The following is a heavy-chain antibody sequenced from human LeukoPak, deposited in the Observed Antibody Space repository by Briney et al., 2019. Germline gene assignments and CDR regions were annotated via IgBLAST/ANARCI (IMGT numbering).Heavy chain of an antibody. D-gene: IGHD3-22*01. CDR3: ARDKEEYDSSGYYYR. V-gene: IGHV1-2*02. CDR1: GYTFTGYY. J-gene: IGHJ5*02. CDR2: INPNSGGT. Sequence: ASVKVSCKASGYTFTGYYMHWVRQAPGQGLEWMGWINPNSGGTNYAQKFQGRVTMTRDTSISTAYMELSRLRSDDTAVYYCARDKEEYDSSGYYYRWGQGTLVTVSS.